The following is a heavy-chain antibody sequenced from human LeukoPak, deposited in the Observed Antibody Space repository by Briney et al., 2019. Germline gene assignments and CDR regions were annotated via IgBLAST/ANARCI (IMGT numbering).Heavy chain of an antibody. V-gene: IGHV4-59*01. J-gene: IGHJ4*02. CDR1: GGSIRSYY. CDR2: IYYSGST. CDR3: ARSIAVAGIGFDY. Sequence: SETLSLTCTVSGGSIRSYYWSWIRQPPGKGLEWIGYIYYSGSTNYNPSLKSRVTISVDTSKNQFSLKLSSVTAADTAVYYCARSIAVAGIGFDYWGQGTLVTVSS. D-gene: IGHD6-19*01.